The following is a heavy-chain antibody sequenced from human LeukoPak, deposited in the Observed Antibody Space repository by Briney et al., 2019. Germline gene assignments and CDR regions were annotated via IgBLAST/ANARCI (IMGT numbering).Heavy chain of an antibody. J-gene: IGHJ4*02. CDR2: IWYDGSNK. CDR1: GFTFSSYG. V-gene: IGHV3-33*06. CDR3: AKEGEAYCGGDCYLYFDY. Sequence: PGGSLRLSCAASGFTFSSYGMHWVRQAPGKGLEWVAVIWYDGSNKYYADSVKSRFTISRDNSKNTLYLQMNSLRAEDTAVYYCAKEGEAYCGGDCYLYFDYWGQGTLVTVSS. D-gene: IGHD2-21*02.